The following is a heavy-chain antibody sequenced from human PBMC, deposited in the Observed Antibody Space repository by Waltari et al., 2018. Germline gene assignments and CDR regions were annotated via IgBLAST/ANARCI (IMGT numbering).Heavy chain of an antibody. D-gene: IGHD6-25*01. CDR2: ISGSGGST. J-gene: IGHJ4*02. V-gene: IGHV3-23*04. Sequence: EVQLVESGGGLVQPGGSLRLSCAASGFTFSSYAMSWVGQAPGQGLECVSAISGSGGSTYYADSVKGRFTISRDNSKNTLYLQMNSLRAEDTAVYYCAKDRALDNVAAFYYFDYWGQGTLVTVSS. CDR3: AKDRALDNVAAFYYFDY. CDR1: GFTFSSYA.